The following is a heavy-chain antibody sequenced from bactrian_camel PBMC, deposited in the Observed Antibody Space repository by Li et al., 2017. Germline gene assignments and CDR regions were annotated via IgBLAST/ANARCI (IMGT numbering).Heavy chain of an antibody. CDR1: GFTFSSYW. J-gene: IGHJ4*01. V-gene: IGHV3S25*01. CDR2: INSGGGTA. D-gene: IGHD1*01. Sequence: QLVESGGGLVQPGGSLRLSCAASGFTFSSYWMYWVRQAPGKGPECVSAINSGGGTAYYADSVKGRFSISRDNGKNTVYLQLNSLKPEDTAVYYCVGSYSSSWPTRAFDYNYWGQGTQVTVS. CDR3: VGSYSSSWPTRAFDYNY.